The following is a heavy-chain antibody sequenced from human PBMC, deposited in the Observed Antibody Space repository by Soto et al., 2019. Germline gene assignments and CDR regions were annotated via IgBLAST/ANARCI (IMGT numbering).Heavy chain of an antibody. Sequence: GVSMRVSSAAAGCTFINYGRHWVSKNPGKGLEWVAIISYDGSNKYYADSVKGRFTISRDNSKNTLYLQMNSLRAEDTAVYYCAKNVWGITIFGGMDVWGQGTTVTVSS. V-gene: IGHV3-30-3*02. J-gene: IGHJ6*02. D-gene: IGHD3-9*01. CDR3: AKNVWGITIFGGMDV. CDR2: ISYDGSNK. CDR1: GCTFINYG.